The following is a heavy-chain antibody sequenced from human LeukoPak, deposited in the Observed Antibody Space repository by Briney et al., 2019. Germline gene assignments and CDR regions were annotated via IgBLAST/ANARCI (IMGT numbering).Heavy chain of an antibody. D-gene: IGHD6-13*01. V-gene: IGHV4-31*03. J-gene: IGHJ1*01. CDR3: ARGIAGDPEYFQH. CDR2: IYYSGST. Sequence: SETLSLTCTVSGGSISSGAYYWSWIRQHPGNGPEWIGNIYYSGSTYYNPSLKSRVTISVDTSKNQFSLKLSSVTAADTAVYYCARGIAGDPEYFQHWGQGTLVTVSS. CDR1: GGSISSGAYY.